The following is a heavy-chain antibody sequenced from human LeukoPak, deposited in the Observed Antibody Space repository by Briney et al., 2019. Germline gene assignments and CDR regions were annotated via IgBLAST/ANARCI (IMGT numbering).Heavy chain of an antibody. V-gene: IGHV3-43*02. Sequence: GGSLRLSCAASGFTFDDYAMHWVRHAPGKGREWVSLISGDGGSTYYADSVKGRFTISRDNSKNSLYLQMNSLRTEDTALYYCAKDEYYYASSGYYWGQGTLVTVSS. CDR2: ISGDGGST. J-gene: IGHJ4*02. D-gene: IGHD3-22*01. CDR3: AKDEYYYASSGYY. CDR1: GFTFDDYA.